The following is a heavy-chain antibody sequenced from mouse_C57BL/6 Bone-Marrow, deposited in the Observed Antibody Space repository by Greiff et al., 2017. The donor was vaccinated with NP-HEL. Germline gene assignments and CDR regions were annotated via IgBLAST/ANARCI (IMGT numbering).Heavy chain of an antibody. CDR2: ISYDGSN. J-gene: IGHJ4*01. D-gene: IGHD2-2*01. V-gene: IGHV3-6*01. CDR3: DGFLYAMDY. Sequence: EVKLQESGPGLVKPSQSLSLTCSVTGYSITSGYYWNWIRQFPGNKLEWMGYISYDGSNNYNPSLKNRISITRDTSKNQFFLKLNSVTTEDTATYYCDGFLYAMDYWGQGTSVTVSS. CDR1: GYSITSGYY.